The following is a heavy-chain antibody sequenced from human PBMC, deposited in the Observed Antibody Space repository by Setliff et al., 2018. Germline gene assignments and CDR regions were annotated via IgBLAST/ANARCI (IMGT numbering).Heavy chain of an antibody. CDR2: LYFGGST. J-gene: IGHJ3*02. CDR1: GASLNSADYY. D-gene: IGHD2-15*01. CDR3: ARDTRVRDSSSVPSDTFDI. Sequence: PSETLSLTCVVSGASLNSADYYWGWIRQPPGKGLEWIGTLYFGGSTHYNPSLKSRVTISVDTSKNQFSLNLSSLTAADTAVYFCARDTRVRDSSSVPSDTFDIWGRGAMVTVSS. V-gene: IGHV4-39*07.